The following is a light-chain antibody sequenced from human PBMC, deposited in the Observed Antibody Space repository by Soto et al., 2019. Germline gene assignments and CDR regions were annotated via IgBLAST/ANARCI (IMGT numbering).Light chain of an antibody. Sequence: EIVLTQSPGPLSLSPGERAPLSLRASQSVSNNYLAWYQQKPGQAPRLLIYGASNRATGIPDRFSGSGSGTDFTLTISRLEPEDFAVYYCQQYGSSGTFGQGTKVDIK. CDR1: QSVSNNY. V-gene: IGKV3-20*01. CDR2: GAS. CDR3: QQYGSSGT. J-gene: IGKJ1*01.